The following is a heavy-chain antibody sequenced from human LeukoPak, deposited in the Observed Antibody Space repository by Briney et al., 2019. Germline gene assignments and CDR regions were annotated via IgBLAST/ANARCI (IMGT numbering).Heavy chain of an antibody. D-gene: IGHD5-24*01. CDR1: GGSFSVYY. V-gene: IGHV4-34*01. CDR3: ARGGSNPDY. J-gene: IGHJ4*02. CDR2: MNHSGST. Sequence: SETLSLTCAVYGGSFSVYYWSWIRQPPGKGLEWIGEMNHSGSTNYTPSLKSRVTISVDTSKNQCSLKLSSVTAAGTAVYYCARGGSNPDYWGQGTLVTVSS.